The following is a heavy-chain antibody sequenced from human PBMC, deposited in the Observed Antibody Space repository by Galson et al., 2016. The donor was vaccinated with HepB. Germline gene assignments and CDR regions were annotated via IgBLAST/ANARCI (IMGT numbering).Heavy chain of an antibody. CDR2: ISAYNGNT. CDR3: ARDRGAGRHSAY. Sequence: SVKDSCKASGYTFTSYGISWVRQAPGQGLEWMGWISAYNGNTNYAQKLQGRVTMTTDTSTNTAYMDLRSLRSDDTAVYYCARDRGAGRHSAYWGQGTLVTVSS. V-gene: IGHV1-18*01. CDR1: GYTFTSYG. D-gene: IGHD6-6*01. J-gene: IGHJ4*02.